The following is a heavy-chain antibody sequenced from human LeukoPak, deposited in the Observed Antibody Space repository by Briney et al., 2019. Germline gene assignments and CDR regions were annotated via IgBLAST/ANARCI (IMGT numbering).Heavy chain of an antibody. V-gene: IGHV5-51*01. CDR2: IYPGDSDT. J-gene: IGHJ5*02. Sequence: KSGESLKISCKGSGYSFTSYWIGWVRQMPGKGLEWMGIIYPGDSDTRYSPSFQGQVTISADKSISTAYLQWSSLKASDTAMYYCARHGGYDFFQFQFDPWGQGTLVTVSS. D-gene: IGHD3-3*01. CDR1: GYSFTSYW. CDR3: ARHGGYDFFQFQFDP.